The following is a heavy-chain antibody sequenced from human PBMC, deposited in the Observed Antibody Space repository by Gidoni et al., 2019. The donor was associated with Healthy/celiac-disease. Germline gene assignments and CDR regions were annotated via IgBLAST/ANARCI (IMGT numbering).Heavy chain of an antibody. CDR3: AKWEEFGFSGMDV. Sequence: QVQLQESGPGLVKPSATLSLTCTASGGPISSYYWSWIRQPPGKGLEWIGYIYYSGSSNYNPALKSRVTISLDTSKNQFSLKLSSVTAADTAVYYCAKWEEFGFSGMDVWGQGTTVTVSS. D-gene: IGHD3-10*01. CDR1: GGPISSYY. J-gene: IGHJ6*02. V-gene: IGHV4-59*01. CDR2: IYYSGSS.